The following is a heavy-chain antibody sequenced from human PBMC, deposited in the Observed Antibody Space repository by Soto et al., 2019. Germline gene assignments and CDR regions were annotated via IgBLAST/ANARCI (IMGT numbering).Heavy chain of an antibody. CDR2: VSYDGGQN. V-gene: IGHV3-30*04. Sequence: VESGGGVVQPGRSLRLSCAASGFSFGAFAMHWVRQAPGKGLEWVALVSYDGGQNYYADSVEGRFTISRDNSKNTLFLQMDSLRLEDTALYYCARYTTTCLDFWGQGTLVIVSS. CDR3: ARYTTTCLDF. CDR1: GFSFGAFA. J-gene: IGHJ4*02. D-gene: IGHD2-2*02.